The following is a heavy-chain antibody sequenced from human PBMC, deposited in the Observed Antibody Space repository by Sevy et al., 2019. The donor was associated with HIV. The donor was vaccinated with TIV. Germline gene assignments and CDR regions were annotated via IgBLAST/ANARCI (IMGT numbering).Heavy chain of an antibody. CDR1: GYSFTNYG. J-gene: IGHJ5*02. Sequence: ASVKVSCKASGYSFTNYGIGWVRQAPGQGLEWIGWISGYNGYTNYAQNLQGRVTMTTDTSTSTAYMELRSLRSDDTAIYYCAKEGKNIRSWFDPWGQGTLVTVSS. V-gene: IGHV1-18*01. D-gene: IGHD3-3*02. CDR2: ISGYNGYT. CDR3: AKEGKNIRSWFDP.